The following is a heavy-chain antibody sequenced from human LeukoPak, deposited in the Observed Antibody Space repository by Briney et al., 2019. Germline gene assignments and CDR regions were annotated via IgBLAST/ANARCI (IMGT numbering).Heavy chain of an antibody. D-gene: IGHD5-18*01. J-gene: IGHJ6*03. CDR3: ARGTGAMVYYYYYYMDV. CDR2: INHSGST. Sequence: PGGSLRLSCAASGFTFSDYYMSWIRQPPGKGLEWIGEINHSGSTNYNPSLKSRVTISVDTSKNQFSLKLSSVTAADTAVYYCARGTGAMVYYYYYYMDVWGKGTTVTVSS. CDR1: GFTFSDYY. V-gene: IGHV4-34*01.